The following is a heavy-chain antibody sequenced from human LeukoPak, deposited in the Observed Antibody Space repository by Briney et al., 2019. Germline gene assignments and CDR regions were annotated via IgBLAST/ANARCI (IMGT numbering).Heavy chain of an antibody. CDR3: ARSLVVTAAPEYFQH. J-gene: IGHJ1*01. CDR2: ISSSSSTI. V-gene: IGHV3-48*01. Sequence: PGGSLRLSCAASGFTFSSYSMNWVRQAPGKGLEWVSYISSSSSTIYYADSVKGRFTISRDNSKNTLYLQMNSLRAEDTAVYYCARSLVVTAAPEYFQHWGQGTLVTVSS. CDR1: GFTFSSYS. D-gene: IGHD2-21*02.